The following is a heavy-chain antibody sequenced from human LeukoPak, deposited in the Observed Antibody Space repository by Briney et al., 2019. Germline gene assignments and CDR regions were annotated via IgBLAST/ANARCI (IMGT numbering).Heavy chain of an antibody. CDR2: IRGSGGNM. Sequence: GGSLRLSCAASGFTFSAYAMSWVRQAPGKGLEWAPTIRGSGGNMYYADSVKGRFTISRDNSRNTLYLQMNGLRAEDTAVYYCARDFDYVWGSYRLWYFDLWGRGTLVTVSS. V-gene: IGHV3-23*01. J-gene: IGHJ2*01. D-gene: IGHD3-16*02. CDR1: GFTFSAYA. CDR3: ARDFDYVWGSYRLWYFDL.